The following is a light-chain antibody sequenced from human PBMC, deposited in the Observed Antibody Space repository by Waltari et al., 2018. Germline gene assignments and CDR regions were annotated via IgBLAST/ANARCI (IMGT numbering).Light chain of an antibody. CDR3: SSYGGSNTVV. CDR2: EVS. V-gene: IGLV2-8*01. J-gene: IGLJ2*01. Sequence: QSALTQPPSASGSPGQSVTISCTGTRSDVGAYNDLSCYQQTPDKAPKLMISEVSKRPSGVPVRFSGSKSGNTASLTVSGLQSEDEADYYCSSYGGSNTVVFGGGTKLTVL. CDR1: RSDVGAYND.